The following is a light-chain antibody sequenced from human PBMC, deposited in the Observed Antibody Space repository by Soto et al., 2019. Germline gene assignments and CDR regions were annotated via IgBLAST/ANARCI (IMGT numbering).Light chain of an antibody. CDR3: QQCYMGWT. Sequence: DIQMTQSPSTLSASVGDRVTITRRASQNISSWLAWHQQKPGKAPKLLIYDASTLESGVPSRFSGTGSGTEFTFSITSLQPEDFGTYYCQQCYMGWTFGQGTKVDI. CDR1: QNISSW. V-gene: IGKV1-5*01. CDR2: DAS. J-gene: IGKJ1*01.